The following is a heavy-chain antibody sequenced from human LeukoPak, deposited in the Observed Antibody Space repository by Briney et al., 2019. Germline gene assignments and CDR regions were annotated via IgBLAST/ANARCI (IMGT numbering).Heavy chain of an antibody. D-gene: IGHD3-22*01. CDR3: ARDPIYYDSSGYREGIPFDP. V-gene: IGHV1-2*02. J-gene: IGHJ5*02. Sequence: ASVKVSCKASGYTFTSYGISWVRQAPGQGLEWMGWINPNSGGTNYAQKFQGRVTMTRDTSISTAYMELSRLRSDDTAVYYCARDPIYYDSSGYREGIPFDPWGQGTLVTVSS. CDR1: GYTFTSYG. CDR2: INPNSGGT.